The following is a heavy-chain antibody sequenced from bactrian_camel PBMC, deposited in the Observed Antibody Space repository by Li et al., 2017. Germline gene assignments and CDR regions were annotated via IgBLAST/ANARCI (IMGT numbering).Heavy chain of an antibody. CDR1: GFTFSSWW. CDR2: IDTGDGST. CDR3: AAADSIATLEADYNY. Sequence: QLVESGGGLAQPGGSLRLSCVASGFTFSSWWMYWVRHAPGKEREGVAAIDTGDGSTYYLNSVEGRFTISHDNAKNTLYLQMNSLKPEDTAIYYCAAADSIATLEADYNYWGQGTQVTVS. V-gene: IGHV3S1*01. J-gene: IGHJ4*01. D-gene: IGHD4*01.